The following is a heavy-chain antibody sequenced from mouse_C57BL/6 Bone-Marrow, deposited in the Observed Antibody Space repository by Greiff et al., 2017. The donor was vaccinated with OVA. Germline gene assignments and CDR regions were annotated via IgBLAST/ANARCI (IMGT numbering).Heavy chain of an antibody. Sequence: EVKVVESGGGLVKPGGSLKLSCAASGFAFSSYDMSWVRQTPEKRLEWVAYISSGGGSTSYPDTVKGRFTISRDNAKNTLYLQMSSLKSEDTAMYYCARRGTGTGFAYWGQGTLVTVSA. D-gene: IGHD4-1*01. J-gene: IGHJ3*01. CDR1: GFAFSSYD. V-gene: IGHV5-12-1*01. CDR3: ARRGTGTGFAY. CDR2: ISSGGGST.